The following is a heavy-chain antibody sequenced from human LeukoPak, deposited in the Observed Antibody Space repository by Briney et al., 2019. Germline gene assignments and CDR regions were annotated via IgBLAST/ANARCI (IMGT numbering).Heavy chain of an antibody. CDR2: ISYDGSNK. D-gene: IGHD6-19*01. Sequence: GGSLRLSCAASGFTFSSYAMHWVRQAPGKGLEWVAVISYDGSNKYYADSVKGRFTISRDNSKNTLYLQMNSQRAEDTAVCYCAREDIAVAGVGFDYWGQGTLVTVSS. J-gene: IGHJ4*02. CDR3: AREDIAVAGVGFDY. V-gene: IGHV3-30-3*01. CDR1: GFTFSSYA.